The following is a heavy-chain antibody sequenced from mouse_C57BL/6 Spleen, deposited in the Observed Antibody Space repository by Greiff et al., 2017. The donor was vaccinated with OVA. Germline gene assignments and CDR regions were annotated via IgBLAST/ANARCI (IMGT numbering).Heavy chain of an antibody. D-gene: IGHD2-5*01. CDR3: ASYSNEGDYAMDY. CDR1: GFSLTSYG. Sequence: QVQLQQSGPGLVQPSQSLSITCTVSGFSLTSYGVHWVRQSPGKGLEWLGVIWSGGSTDYNAAFISRLSISKDNSKSQVFFKMNSLQADDTAIYYCASYSNEGDYAMDYWGQGTSVTVSS. V-gene: IGHV2-2*01. CDR2: IWSGGST. J-gene: IGHJ4*01.